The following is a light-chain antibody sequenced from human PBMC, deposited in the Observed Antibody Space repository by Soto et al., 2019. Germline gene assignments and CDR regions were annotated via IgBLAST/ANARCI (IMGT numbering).Light chain of an antibody. CDR3: QQYGSSHGWT. J-gene: IGKJ1*01. Sequence: IVMSQSPATLSVSQRERATLSCRASQAISDNLAWYQHKPGQPPRLLIYDASNRATGIPARFSGSGSGTDFTLTISSLEPEDFAVYYCQQYGSSHGWTFGQGTKVDI. V-gene: IGKV3D-11*03. CDR1: QAISDN. CDR2: DAS.